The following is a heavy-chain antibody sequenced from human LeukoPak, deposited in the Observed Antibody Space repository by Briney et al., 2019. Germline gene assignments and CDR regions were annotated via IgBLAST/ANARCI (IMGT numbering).Heavy chain of an antibody. Sequence: SETLSLTCTVSGGSISSYYWSWIRQPPGQGLEWIGYIYYSGSTNYNPSLKSRVTISVDTSKNQFSLKLSSVTAADTAVYYCARDVMITFGGVIVTYFDYWGQGTLVTVSS. D-gene: IGHD3-16*02. CDR3: ARDVMITFGGVIVTYFDY. J-gene: IGHJ4*02. CDR1: GGSISSYY. CDR2: IYYSGST. V-gene: IGHV4-59*01.